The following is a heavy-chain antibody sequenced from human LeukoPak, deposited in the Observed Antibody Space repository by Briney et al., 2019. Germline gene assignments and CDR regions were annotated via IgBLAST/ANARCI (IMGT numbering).Heavy chain of an antibody. CDR3: AKALSSDGYNYEKALDV. D-gene: IGHD5-24*01. Sequence: GGSLRLSCAASGFTFSAYAMAWVRQAPGKGLEWVSGISGSGIHTYYPDPMKGRFIISRDNSMNSLYLQLNSLRVEDTALYYCAKALSSDGYNYEKALDVWGRGTTVTVSS. CDR1: GFTFSAYA. CDR2: ISGSGIHT. J-gene: IGHJ6*02. V-gene: IGHV3-23*01.